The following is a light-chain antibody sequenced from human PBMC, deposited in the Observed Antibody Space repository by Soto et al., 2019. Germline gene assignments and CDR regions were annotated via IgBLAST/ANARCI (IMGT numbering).Light chain of an antibody. CDR3: TSWTTSTTMI. V-gene: IGLV2-14*03. J-gene: IGLJ2*01. CDR1: SSDIGAYNF. Sequence: QSVLTQPGSVSGSPGQTITISGTGTSSDIGAYNFVSWYQQHPGKAPKLMLYDVNIRPSGVSNRFSGSKSGNTASLTISGLQAEYEADYYCTSWTTSTTMIFGGGTKVTVL. CDR2: DVN.